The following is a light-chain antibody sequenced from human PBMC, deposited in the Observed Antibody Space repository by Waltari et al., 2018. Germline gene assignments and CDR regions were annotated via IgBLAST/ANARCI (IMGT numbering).Light chain of an antibody. CDR1: SSDVADYPL. V-gene: IGLV2-23*02. CDR3: CAFAGYGVYV. J-gene: IGLJ1*01. Sequence: SALTQPASVSGSPGQSITISCPERSSDVADYPLLSWYHHHPGGAHKLLIYEVSKRPSGVSSRFSGSKSGKTASLTISGLQAEDEGDYYCCAFAGYGVYVFGSGTHVAVL. CDR2: EVS.